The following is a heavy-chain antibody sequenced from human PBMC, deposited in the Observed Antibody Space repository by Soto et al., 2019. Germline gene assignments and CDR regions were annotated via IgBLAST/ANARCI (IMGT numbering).Heavy chain of an antibody. J-gene: IGHJ4*02. V-gene: IGHV4-31*03. CDR2: IYYSGST. CDR1: GGSISSGGYY. D-gene: IGHD3-16*02. Sequence: SETLSLTCTVSGGSISSGGYYWSWIRQHPGKGLEWIGYIYYSGSTYYNPSLKSRVTISVDTSKNQFSLKLSSVTAADTAVYFCARGSTPRGYRTIDYWGQGSLVTVSS. CDR3: ARGSTPRGYRTIDY.